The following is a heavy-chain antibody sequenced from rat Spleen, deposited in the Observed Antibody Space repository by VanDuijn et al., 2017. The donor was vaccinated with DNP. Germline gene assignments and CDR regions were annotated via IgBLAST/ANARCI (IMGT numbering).Heavy chain of an antibody. D-gene: IGHD1-11*01. V-gene: IGHV5-31*01. CDR1: GFTFNKYW. J-gene: IGHJ2*01. CDR2: ITTSGDST. CDR3: ARGGRSYFDY. Sequence: SGFTFNKYWMTWIRQVPGKGLEWVASITTSGDSTYSPDSVKGRFTISRDNAKNTLYLQMNSLRSEDTATYYCARGGRSYFDYWGQGVMVTVSS.